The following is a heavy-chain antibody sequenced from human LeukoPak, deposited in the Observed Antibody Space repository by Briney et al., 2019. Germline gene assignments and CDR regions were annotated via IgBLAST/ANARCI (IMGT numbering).Heavy chain of an antibody. CDR1: GFTFSGFG. J-gene: IGHJ4*02. CDR3: ARDYQSSWTPGC. V-gene: IGHV3-33*01. CDR2: IWHDGSNK. Sequence: PGGSLRLSCAASGFTFSGFGMHWVRQAPGNGLERVAYIWHDGSNKYYADSVKGRFTISRDNSKNTLYLQMNGLRAEDTAVYYCARDYQSSWTPGCWGQGTLVTVSS. D-gene: IGHD1-1*01.